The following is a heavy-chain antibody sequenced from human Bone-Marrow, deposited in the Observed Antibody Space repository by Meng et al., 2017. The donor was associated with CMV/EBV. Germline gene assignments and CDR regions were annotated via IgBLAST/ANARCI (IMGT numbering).Heavy chain of an antibody. CDR1: GYTFTSYG. CDR3: ARDKVPGIAAAGPQGGSYYYGMDV. CDR2: ISAYNGNT. D-gene: IGHD6-13*01. J-gene: IGHJ6*02. V-gene: IGHV1-18*01. Sequence: ASVKVSCKASGYTFTSYGISWVRQAPGQGLEWMGWISAYNGNTNYAQKLQGRVTMTTDTSTSTAYMELRSLRSDDTAVYYCARDKVPGIAAAGPQGGSYYYGMDVWGQGTMVTVSS.